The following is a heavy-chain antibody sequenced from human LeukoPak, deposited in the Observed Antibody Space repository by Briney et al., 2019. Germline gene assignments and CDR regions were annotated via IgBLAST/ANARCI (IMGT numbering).Heavy chain of an antibody. CDR1: GFTFSSYW. Sequence: GGSLRLSCAASGFTFSSYWMSWVRQAPGKGLEWVANIKQDGSEKYYVDSVKGRFTISRDNAKNSLYLQMNSLRAEDTAVYYCARGPRGWYYGGADYWGQGTLVTDSS. D-gene: IGHD6-19*01. J-gene: IGHJ4*02. CDR3: ARGPRGWYYGGADY. V-gene: IGHV3-7*01. CDR2: IKQDGSEK.